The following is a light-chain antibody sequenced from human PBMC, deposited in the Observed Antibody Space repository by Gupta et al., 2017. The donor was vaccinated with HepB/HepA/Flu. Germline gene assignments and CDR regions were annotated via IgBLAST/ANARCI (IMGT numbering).Light chain of an antibody. CDR2: AAS. J-gene: IGKJ1*01. CDR1: QSISSY. V-gene: IGKV1-39*01. Sequence: IQLTQSPSFLSASVGDRVTITCRASQSISSYLNWYQQKPGKAPKLLIYAASSLQSGVPSRFSGSGSGTEFTLTISSLQPEDFATYYCQQSYSTPPWTFGQGTKVEIK. CDR3: QQSYSTPPWT.